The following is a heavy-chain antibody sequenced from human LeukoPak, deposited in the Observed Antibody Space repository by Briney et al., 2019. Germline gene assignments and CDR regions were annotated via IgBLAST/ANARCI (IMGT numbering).Heavy chain of an antibody. J-gene: IGHJ3*02. CDR2: ISYDGSNK. CDR3: ARPFALLDAFDI. V-gene: IGHV3-30-3*01. D-gene: IGHD2-21*01. CDR1: GFTFSSYA. Sequence: PGGSLRLSCAASGFTFSSYAMHWVRQAPGKGLEWVAVISYDGSNKYYADSVKGRFTISRDNSKNPLYLQMNSLRAEDTAVYYCARPFALLDAFDIWGQGTMVTVSS.